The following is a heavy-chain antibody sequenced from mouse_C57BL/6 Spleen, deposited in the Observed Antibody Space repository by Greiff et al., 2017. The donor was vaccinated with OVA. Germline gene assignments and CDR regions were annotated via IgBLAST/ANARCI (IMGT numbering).Heavy chain of an antibody. J-gene: IGHJ4*01. D-gene: IGHD2-10*02. CDR3: ARTYDYDDMDY. V-gene: IGHV1-82*01. CDR1: GYAFSSSW. CDR2: IYPGDGDT. Sequence: VQLQQSGPELVKPGASVKISCKASGYAFSSSWMNWVKQRPGKGLEWIGRIYPGDGDTNYNGKFKGKATLTADKSSSTAYMQLSSLTSEDSAVYFCARTYDYDDMDYWGQGTSVTVSS.